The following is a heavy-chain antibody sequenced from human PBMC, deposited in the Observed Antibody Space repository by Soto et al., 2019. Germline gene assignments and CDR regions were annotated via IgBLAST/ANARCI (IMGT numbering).Heavy chain of an antibody. CDR3: ARGGSGYTWFNEF. J-gene: IGHJ4*02. V-gene: IGHV1-69*13. CDR2: IIPVFQTA. D-gene: IGHD3-22*01. CDR1: GGLFSSYP. Sequence: SVKVSCKASGGLFSSYPISWVRQVPGQGLEWMGGIIPVFQTAYYTQRFQGRATITADESTNTAYMELSSLRSEDTAIYYCARGGSGYTWFNEFWGQGTLVTVSS.